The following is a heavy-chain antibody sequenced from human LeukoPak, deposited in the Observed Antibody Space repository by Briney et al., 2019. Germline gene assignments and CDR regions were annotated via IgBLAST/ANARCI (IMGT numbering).Heavy chain of an antibody. J-gene: IGHJ6*02. CDR2: ISGSGSRI. D-gene: IGHD3-3*01. CDR3: ARERWSLYSNDYYYYGLDV. V-gene: IGHV3-48*01. Sequence: GGSLRLSCSISGFSFSSYSMNWVRQAPGKGLEWVSYISGSGSRIYYADSVKGRFTISRDNAKNSLYLQLNTLRAEDTAVYYCARERWSLYSNDYYYYGLDVWGQGTTVTVSS. CDR1: GFSFSSYS.